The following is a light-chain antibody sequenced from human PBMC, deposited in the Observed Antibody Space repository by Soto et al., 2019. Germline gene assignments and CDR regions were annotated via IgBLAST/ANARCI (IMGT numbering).Light chain of an antibody. CDR3: AAWDDSLSGGV. CDR2: RNN. CDR1: SSNIGSNY. V-gene: IGLV1-47*01. J-gene: IGLJ2*01. Sequence: QSVLTQPPSASGTPGQRVTISCSGSSSNIGSNYVYWYQQLPGTAPKLLIYRNNQRPSGVPDRFSGSKSGTSASLAISGRRSEDEADYYCAAWDDSLSGGVFGGGTKVTVL.